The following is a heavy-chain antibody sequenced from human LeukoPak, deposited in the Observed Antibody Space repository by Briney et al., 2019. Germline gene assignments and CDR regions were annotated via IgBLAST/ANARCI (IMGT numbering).Heavy chain of an antibody. CDR2: IIPIFGIA. Sequence: GASVKVSCKASGGTFSSYAISWVRQAPGQGLEWMGRIIPIFGIANYAQKFQGRVTITADKSTSTAYMELSSLRSEDTAVYYCAGAGYDTAMVLATPHFDYWGQGTLVTVSS. D-gene: IGHD5-18*01. V-gene: IGHV1-69*04. CDR3: AGAGYDTAMVLATPHFDY. J-gene: IGHJ4*02. CDR1: GGTFSSYA.